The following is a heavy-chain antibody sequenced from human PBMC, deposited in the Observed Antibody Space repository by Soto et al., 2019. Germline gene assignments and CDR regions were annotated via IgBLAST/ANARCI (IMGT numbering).Heavy chain of an antibody. CDR1: GGSISRYY. J-gene: IGHJ6*02. D-gene: IGHD2-21*02. CDR3: ARDLWGYCGTDCYPLDV. Sequence: QVQLQESGPGLVKPSETLSLTCTVSGGSISRYYWSWIRQPPGKGLEWIGYMYNTGITVYNPSFKSRVTISVDTSKNQCSRKLNSVTAADTAVYYCARDLWGYCGTDCYPLDVWGQGTTVTVSS. CDR2: MYNTGIT. V-gene: IGHV4-59*01.